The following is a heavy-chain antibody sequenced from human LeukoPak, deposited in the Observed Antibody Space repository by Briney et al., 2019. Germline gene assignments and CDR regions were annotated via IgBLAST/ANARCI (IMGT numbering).Heavy chain of an antibody. V-gene: IGHV3-43*02. CDR2: ISGDGGST. CDR1: GFTFDDYA. J-gene: IGHJ4*02. Sequence: LAGGSLRLSCAASGFTFDDYAMHWVRQAPGKGLEWVSLISGDGGSTHYADSVKGRFTISRDNSKNSLYLQMNSLRAEDTAVYYCAKDLAAMARGYFDYWGQGTLVTVSS. CDR3: AKDLAAMARGYFDY. D-gene: IGHD5-18*01.